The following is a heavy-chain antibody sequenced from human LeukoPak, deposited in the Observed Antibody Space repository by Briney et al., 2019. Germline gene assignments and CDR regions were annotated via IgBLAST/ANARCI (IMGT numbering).Heavy chain of an antibody. CDR1: GFNFDDYA. J-gene: IGHJ2*01. Sequence: PGGTLRLSCAVSGFNFDDYAMHWVRQAPGRGLEWVSSINWKTGNGPYADSVKGRFTISRDNAKNSLYLQMSSLRAEDTALYYCTRRAARWQFDLWGRGTLFTVSP. CDR3: TRRAARWQFDL. D-gene: IGHD5-24*01. CDR2: INWKTGNG. V-gene: IGHV3-9*01.